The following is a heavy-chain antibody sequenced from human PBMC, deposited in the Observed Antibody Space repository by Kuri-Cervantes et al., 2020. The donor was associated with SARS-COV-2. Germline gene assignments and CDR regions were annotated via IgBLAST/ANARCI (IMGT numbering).Heavy chain of an antibody. CDR1: GYIFTDYC. D-gene: IGHD3-22*01. CDR2: INSNSGGT. V-gene: IGHV1-2*02. CDR3: VRFRYYDSSRNASDI. J-gene: IGHJ3*02. Sequence: ASVKVSCKASGYIFTDYCIHWVRQALGQGLEWVGWINSNSGGTKYAQKFQGRVTMTRDTSITTAYMELSRLGSDDTAVYYCVRFRYYDSSRNASDIWGQGTMVTVSS.